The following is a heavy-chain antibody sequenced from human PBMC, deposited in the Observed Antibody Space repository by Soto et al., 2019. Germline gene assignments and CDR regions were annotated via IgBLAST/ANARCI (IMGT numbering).Heavy chain of an antibody. D-gene: IGHD2-2*01. V-gene: IGHV3-33*01. J-gene: IGHJ4*02. CDR2: IWHDGSNK. CDR3: ARDQGNLVVLPGAAQQQRLAFWFDF. Sequence: QVQLVESGGDVVQPGRSLRLSCSASGFTFSHYGMHWVRQAPGKGLEWVAVIWHDGSNKYYADSVKGRFTISRDNSKNTLYLQMNSLRAEDTAVYYCARDQGNLVVLPGAAQQQRLAFWFDFWGQGTLVTVSS. CDR1: GFTFSHYG.